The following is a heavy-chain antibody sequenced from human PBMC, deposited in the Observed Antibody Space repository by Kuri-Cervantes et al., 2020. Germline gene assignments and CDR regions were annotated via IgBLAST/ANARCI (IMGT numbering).Heavy chain of an antibody. J-gene: IGHJ6*02. CDR2: ISSDESSK. Sequence: GESLKISCAASEFTFNTYVMHWVRQAPGKGLEWVAVISSDESSKIYADPVKGRFTISRDNSKNTLYLQMNSLRVEDTAVYYCAKVAIPAGTRGRLSYYYGLDVWGQGTTVTVSS. CDR1: EFTFNTYV. CDR3: AKVAIPAGTRGRLSYYYGLDV. V-gene: IGHV3-30-3*01. D-gene: IGHD2-2*01.